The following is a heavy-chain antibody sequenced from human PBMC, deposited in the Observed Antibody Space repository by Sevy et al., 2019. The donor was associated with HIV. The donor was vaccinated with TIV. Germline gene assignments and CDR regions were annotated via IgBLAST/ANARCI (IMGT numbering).Heavy chain of an antibody. CDR2: INSDGYSI. V-gene: IGHV3-74*01. D-gene: IGHD1-1*01. J-gene: IGHJ6*02. CDR3: ARGSRGTMGV. Sequence: GGSLRLSCTASGFNFNNYWMNWVRQVPGKGLVWVSRINSDGYSINYADFVKGRFTISRDNAKNTLYVQMNSLRAEDTAVYFCARGSRGTMGVWGQGTTVTVSS. CDR1: GFNFNNYW.